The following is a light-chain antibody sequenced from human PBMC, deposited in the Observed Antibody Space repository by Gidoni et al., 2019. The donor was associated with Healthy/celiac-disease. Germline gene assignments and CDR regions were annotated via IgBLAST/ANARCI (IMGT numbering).Light chain of an antibody. V-gene: IGKV1-33*01. Sequence: IQLTHSPSSLSASVGDRATITCQASQAISNYLHWYQQKPGKAPKLLIYDASSLEIGVPSRFSGSGSGTDFTFTISSLQPEDIATYYCQQYDNFGFTFXPXTKVDIK. CDR3: QQYDNFGFT. CDR2: DAS. CDR1: QAISNY. J-gene: IGKJ3*01.